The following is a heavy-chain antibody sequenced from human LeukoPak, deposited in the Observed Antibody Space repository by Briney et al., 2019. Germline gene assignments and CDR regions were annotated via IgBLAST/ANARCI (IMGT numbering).Heavy chain of an antibody. D-gene: IGHD6-13*01. CDR1: GGSFSGYY. CDR3: ASIAAAGTWVWFDP. CDR2: INHSGST. V-gene: IGHV4-34*01. Sequence: PSETLSLTCAVYGGSFSGYYWSWIRQPPGKGLEWIGEINHSGSTNYNPSLKSRVTISVDTSKNQFSLKLSSVTAADTAVYYCASIAAAGTWVWFDPWGQGTLVTVSS. J-gene: IGHJ5*02.